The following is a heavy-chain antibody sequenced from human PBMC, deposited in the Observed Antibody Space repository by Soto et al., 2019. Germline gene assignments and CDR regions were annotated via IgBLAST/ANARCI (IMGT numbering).Heavy chain of an antibody. D-gene: IGHD2-15*01. CDR2: VYYSGNA. Sequence: LSLTCSVSGGSISSSSHFWGWIRQSPGKGLEWIGTVYYSGNAYFSPSLKSRVTISVDTSKNQFSLDLSSVTAADTAVYYCARHENIVVVAAATAFDIWGQGTMVTVSS. V-gene: IGHV4-39*01. J-gene: IGHJ3*02. CDR1: GGSISSSSHF. CDR3: ARHENIVVVAAATAFDI.